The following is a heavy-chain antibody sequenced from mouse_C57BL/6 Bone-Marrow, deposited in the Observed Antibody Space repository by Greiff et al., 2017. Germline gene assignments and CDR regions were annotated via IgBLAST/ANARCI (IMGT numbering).Heavy chain of an antibody. CDR3: ARELRPHYFDY. D-gene: IGHD3-2*02. CDR1: GYTFTSYW. CDR2: IDPSDSYT. J-gene: IGHJ2*01. Sequence: QVQLQPGAELVMPGASVKLSCKASGYTFTSYWMHWVKQRPGQGLDWIGEIDPSDSYTNYNQKFKGKSTLTVDKSSSTAYMQLSSLTSEDSAVYYCARELRPHYFDYWGQGTTLTVSS. V-gene: IGHV1-69*01.